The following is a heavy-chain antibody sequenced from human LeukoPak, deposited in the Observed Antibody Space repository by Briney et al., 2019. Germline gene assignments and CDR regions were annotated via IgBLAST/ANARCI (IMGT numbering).Heavy chain of an antibody. Sequence: SETLSLTCTVSGGSISSSSYYWGWIRQPPGKGLEWIGSIYDSGSTYYNPSLKRRVTISVDTSKNQFSLKLSSVTAADTAVYYCASLTIFGVVINFGEVEQDYWGQGTLVTVSA. CDR2: IYDSGST. J-gene: IGHJ4*02. CDR1: GGSISSSSYY. V-gene: IGHV4-39*01. CDR3: ASLTIFGVVINFGEVEQDY. D-gene: IGHD3-3*01.